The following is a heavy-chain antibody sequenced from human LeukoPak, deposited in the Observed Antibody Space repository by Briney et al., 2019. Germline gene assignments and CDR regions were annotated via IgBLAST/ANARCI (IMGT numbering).Heavy chain of an antibody. CDR1: GFTFSSYA. CDR2: IRSDGSIR. V-gene: IGHV3-30*04. J-gene: IGHJ4*02. CDR3: TTSPYSDGTTFDY. Sequence: QPGRSLRLSCAASGFTFSSYAMHWVRQAPGKGLEWVAFIRSDGSIRYYTESLKGRFTISRDDSKNTLFLQMNSLKAEDTAVYYCTTSPYSDGTTFDYWGQGTLVTVSS. D-gene: IGHD5-24*01.